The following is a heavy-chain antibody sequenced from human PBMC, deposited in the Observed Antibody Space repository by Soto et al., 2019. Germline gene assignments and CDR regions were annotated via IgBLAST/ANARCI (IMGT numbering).Heavy chain of an antibody. CDR3: AIRSMAVVPEY. V-gene: IGHV4-59*01. CDR2: LYYGRSA. J-gene: IGHJ4*02. D-gene: IGHD3-22*01. CDR1: GDSISSYY. Sequence: QVQLQESGPGLVKPSETLSLTCAVSGDSISSYYCMWIRQPPGKGLESIGYLYYGRSANYNPSLKXRITMSXXTSTNQCSLTLSSMTAADTAVYYCAIRSMAVVPEYWGQGTLVTVSS.